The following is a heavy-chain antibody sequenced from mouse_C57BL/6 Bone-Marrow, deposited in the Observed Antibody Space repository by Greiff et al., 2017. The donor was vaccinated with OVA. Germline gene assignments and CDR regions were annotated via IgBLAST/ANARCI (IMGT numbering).Heavy chain of an antibody. J-gene: IGHJ4*01. CDR2: IDPSDSET. D-gene: IGHD2-4*01. Sequence: QVQLKESGAELVRPGSSVKLSCKASGYTFTSYWMHWVKQRPIQGLEWIGNIDPSDSETHYNQKFKDKATLTVDKSSSTAYMQLSSLTSEDSAVYYCARPIYYDYLYAMDYWGQGTSVTVSS. V-gene: IGHV1-52*01. CDR1: GYTFTSYW. CDR3: ARPIYYDYLYAMDY.